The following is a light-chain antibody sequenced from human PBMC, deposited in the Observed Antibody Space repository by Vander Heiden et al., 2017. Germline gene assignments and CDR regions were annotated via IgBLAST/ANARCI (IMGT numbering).Light chain of an antibody. V-gene: IGKV1-39*01. CDR1: QSIKHD. Sequence: DIQMTQSPSSVSASVGDRVLIPCRASQSIKHDLNWYQQRPGKAPKLRIYAASSVQSGVPSRFSGSGSGTDFTLTISSLQPEDCAIYYCQQSFSTPRYTFGQGTKLEIK. CDR2: AAS. J-gene: IGKJ2*01. CDR3: QQSFSTPRYT.